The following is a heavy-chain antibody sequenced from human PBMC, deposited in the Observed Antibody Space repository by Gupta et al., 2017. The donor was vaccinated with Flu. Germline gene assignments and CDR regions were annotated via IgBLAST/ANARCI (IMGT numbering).Heavy chain of an antibody. CDR1: GYTFTSYG. CDR3: ARDSEGITIFGVVGNYYYYGMDV. J-gene: IGHJ6*02. D-gene: IGHD3-3*01. CDR2: ISAYNGNT. Sequence: QVQLVQSGAEVKKPGASVKVSCKASGYTFTSYGISWVRQAPGQGLEWMGWISAYNGNTNYAQKLQGRVTMTTDTSTSTAYMELRSLRSDDTAVYYCARDSEGITIFGVVGNYYYYGMDVWGQGTTVTVSS. V-gene: IGHV1-18*01.